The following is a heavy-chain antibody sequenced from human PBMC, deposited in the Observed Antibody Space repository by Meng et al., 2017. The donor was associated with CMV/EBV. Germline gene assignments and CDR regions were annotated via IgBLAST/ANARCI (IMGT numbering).Heavy chain of an antibody. CDR3: ARDMGGYYYDSSGYSHDAFDI. J-gene: IGHJ3*02. CDR1: GGSISSYY. Sequence: SETLSLTCTVSGGSISSYYWSWSRQPPGKGLEWIGYIYYSGSTNYNPSLKSRVTISVDTSKNQFSLKLGSVTAADTAVYYCARDMGGYYYDSSGYSHDAFDIWGQGTMVTVSS. CDR2: IYYSGST. D-gene: IGHD3-22*01. V-gene: IGHV4-59*01.